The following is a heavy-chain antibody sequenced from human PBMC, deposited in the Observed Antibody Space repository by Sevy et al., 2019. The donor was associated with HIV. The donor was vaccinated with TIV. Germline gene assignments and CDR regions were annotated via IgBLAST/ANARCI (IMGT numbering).Heavy chain of an antibody. CDR2: IKSETDGGAA. CDR1: GITFSSAW. D-gene: IGHD4-4*01. Sequence: GGSLRLSCAASGITFSSAWMSWVRLVPGKGLEWLGRIKSETDGGAADYAAAVKGRFTISRDDSKESLYLQLNSLKTEDTAVYYCTTDLGFYSSKWGQGTLVTVSS. J-gene: IGHJ4*02. CDR3: TTDLGFYSSK. V-gene: IGHV3-15*01.